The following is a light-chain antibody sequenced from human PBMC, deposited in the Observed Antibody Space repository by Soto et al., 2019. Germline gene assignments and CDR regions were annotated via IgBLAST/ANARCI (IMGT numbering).Light chain of an antibody. Sequence: IVLTQSPGTPSLSPGERATLSCRASQSVSSRYLAWYQQKPGQPPTLIIYDASTRATGIPDRFSGSVSGTDDTLTISRLETEDGSLYYCQQYTGSTRAFGQGTKVDIK. J-gene: IGKJ1*01. CDR2: DAS. CDR1: QSVSSRY. V-gene: IGKV3-20*01. CDR3: QQYTGSTRA.